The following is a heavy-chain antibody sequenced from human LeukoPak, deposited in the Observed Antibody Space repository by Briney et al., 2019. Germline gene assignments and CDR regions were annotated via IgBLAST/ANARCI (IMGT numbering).Heavy chain of an antibody. D-gene: IGHD6-19*01. V-gene: IGHV4-34*01. CDR1: GGAFSGY. CDR3: ARRSHYSGWYG. J-gene: IGHJ4*03. CDR2: INPTGSP. Sequence: SETLSLTCAVYGGAFSGYWSWIRQPPGKPLELIWEINPTGSPNHNTSLTSRVNISVDPSKHQFSLKLSFVTAADTAVYFCARRSHYSGWYGWGPGTLVTV.